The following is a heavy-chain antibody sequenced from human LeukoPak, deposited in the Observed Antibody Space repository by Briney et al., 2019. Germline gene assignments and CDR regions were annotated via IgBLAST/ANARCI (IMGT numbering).Heavy chain of an antibody. CDR2: ISYDGSNK. D-gene: IGHD3-16*01. CDR3: ARDRQGGNWGDFDF. J-gene: IGHJ4*02. CDR1: GFTFSSHA. Sequence: GESLRLSCAASGFTFSSHAMHWVRQAPGKGLEWVALISYDGSNKHYADSVKGRFTISRDNSRNTLYLQMNSLRAEDTAVYYCARDRQGGNWGDFDFWGQGTLVTVSS. V-gene: IGHV3-30-3*01.